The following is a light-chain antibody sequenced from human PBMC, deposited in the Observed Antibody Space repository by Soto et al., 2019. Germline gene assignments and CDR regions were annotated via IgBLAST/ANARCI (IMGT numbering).Light chain of an antibody. CDR2: AAS. V-gene: IGKV1-39*01. CDR3: QQSYGIPFT. CDR1: RGIINY. Sequence: DIQMTQSPSSLSASVGDRVSLSCRASRGIINYLNWYQQKPGKAPKLLIYAASSLQSGVPSRFSGSGSGTDFTLIISSLHPEDFATYYCQQSYGIPFTFGPGTKVDIK. J-gene: IGKJ3*01.